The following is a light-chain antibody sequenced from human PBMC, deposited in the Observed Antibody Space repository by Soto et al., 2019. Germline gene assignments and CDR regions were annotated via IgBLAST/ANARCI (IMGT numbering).Light chain of an antibody. V-gene: IGLV1-40*01. CDR3: QSYDSSLSGWV. CDR1: SSNIGAGYD. Sequence: QLVLTQPPSVSGAPGQRVTISCTGSSSNIGAGYDVHWYQQLPGTAPKLLIYGNSNRPSGVPDRFSGSKSGTSASLAITGHLAEDGADYYCQSYDSSLSGWVFGGGTKLTVL. J-gene: IGLJ3*02. CDR2: GNS.